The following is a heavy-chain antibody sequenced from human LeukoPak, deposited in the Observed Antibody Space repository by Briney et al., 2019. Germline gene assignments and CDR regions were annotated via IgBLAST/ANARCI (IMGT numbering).Heavy chain of an antibody. D-gene: IGHD2-21*02. V-gene: IGHV1-69*02. J-gene: IGHJ5*02. CDR2: ILPVVGLA. CDR3: ARLRGDPNCFDP. CDR1: GGTLTTYS. Sequence: SVKVSCKAAGGTLTTYSITWVRHAPAKGLELMGRILPVVGLANYAHKSQGRVTITADTSTRTVYMALSSLTSDDTAMYYCARLRGDPNCFDPWGQGTLVTVSS.